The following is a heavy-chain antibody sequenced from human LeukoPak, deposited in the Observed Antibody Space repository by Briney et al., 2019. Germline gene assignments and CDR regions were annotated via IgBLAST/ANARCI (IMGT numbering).Heavy chain of an antibody. J-gene: IGHJ6*03. CDR2: MSGDGTNS. CDR1: GFSLSNYW. CDR3: ARSCTSSTCYKRGGHYYSYMDV. V-gene: IGHV3-74*03. Sequence: GGSLRLSCAASGFSLSNYWIHWVRHAPGKGPVWVSRMSGDGTNSTYADSVKGRFTISRDNAKNTAYLQMNSLRAEDTAVYFCARSCTSSTCYKRGGHYYSYMDVWGKGTTVTVSS. D-gene: IGHD2-2*02.